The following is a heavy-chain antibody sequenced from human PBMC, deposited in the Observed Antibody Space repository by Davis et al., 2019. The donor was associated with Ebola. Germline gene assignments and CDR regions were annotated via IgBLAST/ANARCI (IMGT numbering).Heavy chain of an antibody. CDR2: ISSSSSYI. D-gene: IGHD2-2*02. CDR1: GFTFSSYW. Sequence: PGGSLRLSCAASGFTFSSYWMSWVRQAPGKGLEWVSSISSSSSYIYYADSVKGRFTISRDNSKNTLYLQMNSLRAEDTAVFYCARDLCGTSCYTGFDYWGQGTLVTVSS. CDR3: ARDLCGTSCYTGFDY. J-gene: IGHJ4*02. V-gene: IGHV3-21*01.